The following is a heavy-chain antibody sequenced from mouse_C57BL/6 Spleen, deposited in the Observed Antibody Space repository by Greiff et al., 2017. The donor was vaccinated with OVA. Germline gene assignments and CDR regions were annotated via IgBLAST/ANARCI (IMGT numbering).Heavy chain of an antibody. CDR3: ARNWVYYGSSYYAMDY. V-gene: IGHV2-2*01. CDR2: IWSGGST. J-gene: IGHJ4*01. CDR1: GFSLTSYG. Sequence: QVQLKESGPGLVQPSQRLSITCTVSGFSLTSYGVHWVRQSPGKGLEWLGVIWSGGSTDYNAAFISRLSISKDNSKSQVFFKMNSLQADDTAIYYCARNWVYYGSSYYAMDYWGQGTSVTVSS. D-gene: IGHD1-1*01.